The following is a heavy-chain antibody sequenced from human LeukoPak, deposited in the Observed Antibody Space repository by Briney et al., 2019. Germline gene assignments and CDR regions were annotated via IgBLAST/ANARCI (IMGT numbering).Heavy chain of an antibody. CDR2: IYHSGST. CDR1: GYSISSGYY. CDR3: ARAPGEQWLVRRTHFDY. V-gene: IGHV4-38-2*01. Sequence: KTSETLSLTCAVSGYSISSGYYWGWIRQPPGKGLEWIGSIYHSGSTYYNPSLKSRVTISVDTSKNQFSLKLSSVTAADTAVYYCARAPGEQWLVRRTHFDYCNHGTLVT. D-gene: IGHD6-19*01. J-gene: IGHJ4*01.